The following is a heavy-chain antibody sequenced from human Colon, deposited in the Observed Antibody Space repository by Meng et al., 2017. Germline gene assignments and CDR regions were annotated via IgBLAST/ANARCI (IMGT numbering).Heavy chain of an antibody. J-gene: IGHJ4*02. V-gene: IGHV4-34*01. CDR3: ARGVDWAKSGNF. D-gene: IGHD3-9*01. Sequence: QLQLRQWGAVLLNPSETLSLTGAFYGGSLSDYYLTWIRQPPGKGLEWVGEIHPSGSTYYSPSLQSRVTITLDTSKNQFSLTLSSMTAADTAVYYCARGVDWAKSGNFWGQGTLVTVSS. CDR2: IHPSGST. CDR1: GGSLSDYY.